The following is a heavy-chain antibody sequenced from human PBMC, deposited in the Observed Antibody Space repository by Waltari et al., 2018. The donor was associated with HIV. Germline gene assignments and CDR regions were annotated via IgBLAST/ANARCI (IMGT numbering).Heavy chain of an antibody. D-gene: IGHD1-26*01. CDR3: ARAESTTWANFDF. V-gene: IGHV1-2*04. J-gene: IGHJ4*02. CDR1: GYTFAAYY. Sequence: QVQLVQSGSEVKNSGASVRVSCHTSGYTFAAYYIYWMRQAPGEGLWWLGWINPTDGDTGYAQKCQGWLSVTRDTSTGTVYMSLSRLRSDDTATYYCARAESTTWANFDFWGQGTLVSVSS. CDR2: INPTDGDT.